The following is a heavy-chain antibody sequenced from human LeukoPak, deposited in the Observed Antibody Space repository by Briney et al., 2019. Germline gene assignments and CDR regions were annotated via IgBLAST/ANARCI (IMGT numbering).Heavy chain of an antibody. CDR1: GFTFSNFA. Sequence: GGSLRLSCAASGFTFSNFAMSWVRQAPGKGLEWVSAISGTGGNTFYTNSVTGRFTISRDNSKNTLYVQMNSLRAEDTAVYYCAKTGGYYDTSDLYRPDVFDIWGQGTVVTVSS. J-gene: IGHJ3*02. D-gene: IGHD3-22*01. V-gene: IGHV3-23*01. CDR2: ISGTGGNT. CDR3: AKTGGYYDTSDLYRPDVFDI.